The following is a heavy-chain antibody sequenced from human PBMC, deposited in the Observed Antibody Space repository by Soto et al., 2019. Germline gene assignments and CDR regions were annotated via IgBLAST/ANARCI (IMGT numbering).Heavy chain of an antibody. Sequence: GGSLRLSCAASGFTVSSNYMSWVRQAPGKGLEWVSVIYSGGSTYYADSVKGRFTISRDNSKNTLYLQMNSLRAEDTAVYYCARGWCSSTSCRGDFDIWGQVTMVTVSS. CDR2: IYSGGST. V-gene: IGHV3-53*01. CDR1: GFTVSSNY. D-gene: IGHD2-2*01. J-gene: IGHJ3*02. CDR3: ARGWCSSTSCRGDFDI.